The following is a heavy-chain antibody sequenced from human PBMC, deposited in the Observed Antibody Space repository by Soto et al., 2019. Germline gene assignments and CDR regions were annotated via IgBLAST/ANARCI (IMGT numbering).Heavy chain of an antibody. CDR2: ISAYNGNT. Sequence: ASVKVSCKASGYTFTSYGISWVRQAPGQGLEWMGWISAYNGNTNYAQKIQGRVTMTTDTSTSTAYMELRSLRSDDTAVYYCARSTKPLDYYGMDVWGQGTTVTVSS. CDR3: ARSTKPLDYYGMDV. V-gene: IGHV1-18*04. J-gene: IGHJ6*02. CDR1: GYTFTSYG.